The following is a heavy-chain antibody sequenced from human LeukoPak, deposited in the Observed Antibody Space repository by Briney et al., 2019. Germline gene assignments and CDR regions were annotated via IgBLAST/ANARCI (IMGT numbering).Heavy chain of an antibody. D-gene: IGHD2-15*01. CDR3: ARALSVSGGTCYDY. Sequence: ASVNVSCKASGYTFTSHGISWVRQAPGQGPEWMGWISALNGRTNYAQNLQGRVTLTTDTSTSTTYMELRSLRSDDTAVYYCARALSVSGGTCYDYWGQGTLVTVSS. V-gene: IGHV1-18*01. CDR2: ISALNGRT. J-gene: IGHJ4*02. CDR1: GYTFTSHG.